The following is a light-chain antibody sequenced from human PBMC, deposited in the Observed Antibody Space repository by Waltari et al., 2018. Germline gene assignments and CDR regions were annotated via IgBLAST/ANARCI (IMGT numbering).Light chain of an antibody. CDR2: KAS. CDR1: QIISTW. J-gene: IGKJ4*01. V-gene: IGKV1-5*03. CDR3: QQYNDYPLT. Sequence: DIQMTQSPSTLSASVGDRVTITCRASQIISTWLAWYQQKPGKAPKLLIYKASGLESGVPSRFSGSGSGTEFTLTISSLQPDDVATYYCQQYNDYPLTFGGGTKVEIK.